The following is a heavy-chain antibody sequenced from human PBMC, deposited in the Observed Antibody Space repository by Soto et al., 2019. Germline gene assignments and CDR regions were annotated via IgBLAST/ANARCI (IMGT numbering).Heavy chain of an antibody. Sequence: QVQLQQSGPGLVKPSETLSLTCSVSGGSISSYFKNWIRQAPGKGLEWIGFIYDSGDANYNPSLKSRVTISLDTSKNQFSLKLSSVTAADTAVYYCVSSRTAVFGDALDIWALGTMVTVSS. D-gene: IGHD3-3*01. V-gene: IGHV4-59*03. J-gene: IGHJ3*02. CDR2: IYDSGDA. CDR3: VSSRTAVFGDALDI. CDR1: GGSISSYF.